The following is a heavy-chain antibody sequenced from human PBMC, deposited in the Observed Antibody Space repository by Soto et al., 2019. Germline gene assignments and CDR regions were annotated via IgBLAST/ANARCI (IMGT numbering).Heavy chain of an antibody. CDR3: AGTAPTRRSPGGSYSSGWYYDY. Sequence: SETLSLTCTVSGGSISSGGYYWSWIRQHPGKGLEWIGYTYYSGSTYYNPSLKSRVTISVDTSKNQFSLKLRSVTAADTAVYYCAGTAPTRRSPGGSYSSGWYYDYWGQGTLVTVS. V-gene: IGHV4-31*03. CDR1: GGSISSGGYY. J-gene: IGHJ4*02. CDR2: TYYSGST. D-gene: IGHD6-19*01.